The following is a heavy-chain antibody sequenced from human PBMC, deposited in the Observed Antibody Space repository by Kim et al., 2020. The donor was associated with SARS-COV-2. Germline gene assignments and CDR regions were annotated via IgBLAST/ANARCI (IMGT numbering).Heavy chain of an antibody. CDR2: IKQDGSEK. V-gene: IGHV3-7*01. Sequence: GGSLRLSCAASGFTFSSYWMSWVRQAPGKGLEWVANIKQDGSEKYYVDSVKGRFTISRDNAKNSLYLQMNSLRAEDTAVYYCAGDYSNPGIYYYYYYGMDVWGQGTTVTVSS. CDR3: AGDYSNPGIYYYYYYGMDV. CDR1: GFTFSSYW. J-gene: IGHJ6*02. D-gene: IGHD4-4*01.